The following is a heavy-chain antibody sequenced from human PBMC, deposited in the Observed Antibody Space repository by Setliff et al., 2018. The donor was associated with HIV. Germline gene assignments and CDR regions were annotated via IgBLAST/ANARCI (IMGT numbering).Heavy chain of an antibody. V-gene: IGHV4-34*12. CDR2: IIHSGST. Sequence: SETLSLTCTVSGGSMSSYYWGWIRQPPGKGLEWIGKIIHSGSTNYNPSLKSRVTISVDTSKNQFSLKLSSVTSADTAVYYCARRSGWSLDYWGQGTLVTVSS. J-gene: IGHJ4*02. CDR3: ARRSGWSLDY. CDR1: GGSMSSYY. D-gene: IGHD6-19*01.